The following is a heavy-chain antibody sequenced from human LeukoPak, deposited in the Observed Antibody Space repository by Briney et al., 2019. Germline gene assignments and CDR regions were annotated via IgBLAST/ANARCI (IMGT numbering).Heavy chain of an antibody. CDR1: GFTFSSYA. V-gene: IGHV3-30-3*01. J-gene: IGHJ4*02. D-gene: IGHD4-23*01. Sequence: GRSLRLSCAASGFTFSSYAMHWVRQAPGKGLEWVAVISSDGSHKYYADSVTGRFTISRDNSTHTLYLQMNSLRAEDTAVYYCARDDSGGKLIDYWGQGTLVTVSS. CDR2: ISSDGSHK. CDR3: ARDDSGGKLIDY.